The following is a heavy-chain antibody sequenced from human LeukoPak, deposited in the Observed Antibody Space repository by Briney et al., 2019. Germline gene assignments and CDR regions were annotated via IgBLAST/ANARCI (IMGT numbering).Heavy chain of an antibody. CDR3: AKDLGIAMVSDGMDV. D-gene: IGHD5-18*01. J-gene: IGHJ6*02. V-gene: IGHV3-30*18. CDR1: GFTFSSYG. Sequence: GGSLRLSCAASGFTFSSYGMHWVRQGPGKGLEWVAVISYDGSNKYYADSVKGRFTISRDNSKNTLYLQMNSLRAEDTAVYYCAKDLGIAMVSDGMDVWGQGTTVTVSS. CDR2: ISYDGSNK.